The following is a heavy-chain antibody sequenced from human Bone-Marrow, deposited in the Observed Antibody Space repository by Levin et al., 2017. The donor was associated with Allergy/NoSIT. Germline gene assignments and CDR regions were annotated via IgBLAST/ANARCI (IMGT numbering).Heavy chain of an antibody. D-gene: IGHD3-10*01. CDR1: GFTFRSYA. J-gene: IGHJ4*02. Sequence: GESLKISCAASGFTFRSYAMHWVRQSPAEGLEWVAVISYDGSNKFYADSVKGRFTISRDNSKNTLYLQMNSLTVDDTAIYYCARDPEGDYYGTTMSYYVGYFDYWGQGTLVTVSS. V-gene: IGHV3-30*14. CDR2: ISYDGSNK. CDR3: ARDPEGDYYGTTMSYYVGYFDY.